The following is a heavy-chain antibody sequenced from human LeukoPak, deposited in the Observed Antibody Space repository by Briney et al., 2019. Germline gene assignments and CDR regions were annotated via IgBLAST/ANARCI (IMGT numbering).Heavy chain of an antibody. Sequence: ASVKVSCKASGYTFTGYYMHWVRQAPGQGLEWMGWINPNSGGTNYAQKLQGRVTMTTDTSTSTAYMELRSLRSDDTAVYYCARDAVATITANWFDPWGQGTLVTVSS. D-gene: IGHD5-12*01. V-gene: IGHV1-2*02. CDR1: GYTFTGYY. CDR3: ARDAVATITANWFDP. CDR2: INPNSGGT. J-gene: IGHJ5*02.